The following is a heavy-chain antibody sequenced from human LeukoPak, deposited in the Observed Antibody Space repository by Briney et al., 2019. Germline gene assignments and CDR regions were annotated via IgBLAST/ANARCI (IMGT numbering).Heavy chain of an antibody. Sequence: PGGSLRLSCVASAFTFKTYTLNWVRQTPGKGLEWVSYISTAGNIINYADSVRGRFTISRDNAKNSLSLYMNSLTPEDTAVYYCARTVEGHFDFRGQGTLVTVSS. J-gene: IGHJ4*02. V-gene: IGHV3-21*01. CDR3: ARTVEGHFDF. CDR1: AFTFKTYT. D-gene: IGHD5-24*01. CDR2: ISTAGNII.